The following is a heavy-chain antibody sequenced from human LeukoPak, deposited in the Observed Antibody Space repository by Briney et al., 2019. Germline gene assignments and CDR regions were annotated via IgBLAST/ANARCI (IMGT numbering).Heavy chain of an antibody. CDR2: INSNSGGT. Sequence: VASVKVSCKSPGYTFTDYYTHCVRQAPGQRLEWMGWINSNSGGTNYAQKFQGRVTMTRDTSISTAYFELSRLTSDDTAVYYCVRQISSYWGQGTLVTVSS. J-gene: IGHJ4*02. CDR3: VRQISSY. D-gene: IGHD2/OR15-2a*01. CDR1: GYTFTDYY. V-gene: IGHV1-2*02.